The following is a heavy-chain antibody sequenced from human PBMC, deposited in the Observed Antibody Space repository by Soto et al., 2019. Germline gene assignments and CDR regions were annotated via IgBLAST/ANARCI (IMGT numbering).Heavy chain of an antibody. Sequence: EVQLVESGGGLIQPGGSLRLSCAASGFTVSSNYMSWVRQAPGKGLEWVSVIYSGGSTYYADSVKGRFTISRDNSKNTLYLQMNSLRAEDTAVYYCARGRVDRRDGYNFDYWGQGTLVTVSS. CDR1: GFTVSSNY. CDR2: IYSGGST. D-gene: IGHD5-12*01. V-gene: IGHV3-53*01. J-gene: IGHJ4*02. CDR3: ARGRVDRRDGYNFDY.